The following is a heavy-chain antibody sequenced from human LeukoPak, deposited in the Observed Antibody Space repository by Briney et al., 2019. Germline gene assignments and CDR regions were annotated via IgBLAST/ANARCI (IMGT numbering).Heavy chain of an antibody. CDR1: GYTFTSYG. CDR2: IIPIFGTA. Sequence: VASVKVSCKASGYTFTSYGISWVRQAPGQGLEWMGGIIPIFGTANYAQKFQGRVTITADESTSTAYMELSSLRSEDTAVYYCARWEEAAGTPFDYWGQGTLVTVSS. V-gene: IGHV1-69*13. CDR3: ARWEEAAGTPFDY. J-gene: IGHJ4*02. D-gene: IGHD6-13*01.